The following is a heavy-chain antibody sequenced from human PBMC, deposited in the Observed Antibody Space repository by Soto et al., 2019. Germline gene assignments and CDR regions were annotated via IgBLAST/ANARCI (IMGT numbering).Heavy chain of an antibody. D-gene: IGHD1-1*01. CDR1: GGSFSGYY. CDR3: ARDNNAYYYYGMDV. V-gene: IGHV4-34*10. J-gene: IGHJ6*02. Sequence: TSETLSLTCAVYGGSFSGYYWSWIRQPPGKGLEWIGEINHSGSTNYNPSLKSRFTISRDNSKNTLYLQMNSLRAEDTAVYYCARDNNAYYYYGMDVWGQGTTVTVSS. CDR2: INHSGST.